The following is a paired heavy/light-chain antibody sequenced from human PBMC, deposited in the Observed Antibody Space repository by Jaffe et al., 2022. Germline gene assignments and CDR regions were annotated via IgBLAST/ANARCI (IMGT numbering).Light chain of an antibody. J-gene: IGKJ2*01. Sequence: EIVLTQSPGTLSLSPGERATLSCRASQSVSSSYLAWYQQKPGQAPRLLIYGASSRATGIPDRFSGSGSGTDFTLTISRLEPEDFAVYYCQQYGSSPQYTFGQGTKLEIK. CDR3: QQYGSSPQYT. V-gene: IGKV3-20*01. CDR2: GAS. CDR1: QSVSSSY.
Heavy chain of an antibody. CDR2: INHSGST. J-gene: IGHJ4*02. V-gene: IGHV4-34*01. Sequence: QVQLQQWGAGLLKPSETLSLTCAVYGGSFSGYYWSWIRQPPGKGLEWIGEINHSGSTNYNPSLKSRVTISVDTSKNQFSLKLSSVTAADTAVYYCARRVVDIVATTRRPSYYFDYWGQGTLVTVSS. CDR1: GGSFSGYY. D-gene: IGHD5-12*01. CDR3: ARRVVDIVATTRRPSYYFDY.